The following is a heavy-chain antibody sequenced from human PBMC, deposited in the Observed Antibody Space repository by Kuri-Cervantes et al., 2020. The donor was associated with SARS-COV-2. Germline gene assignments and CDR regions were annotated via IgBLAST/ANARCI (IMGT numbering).Heavy chain of an antibody. CDR2: IYGGGST. V-gene: IGHV3-53*01. D-gene: IGHD6-13*01. CDR1: GFTVSSNY. CDR3: ARGYEARYSSSWYLDY. Sequence: ETLSLTCAASGFTVSSNYMSWVRQAPGKGLEWVSIIYGGGSTYYADSVKGRFTISRDNFKNTLYLQMNSLRAEDTAVYYCARGYEARYSSSWYLDYWGQGTLVTVSS. J-gene: IGHJ4*02.